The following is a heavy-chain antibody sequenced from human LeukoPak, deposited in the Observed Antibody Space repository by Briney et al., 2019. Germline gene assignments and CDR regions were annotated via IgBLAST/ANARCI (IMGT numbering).Heavy chain of an antibody. D-gene: IGHD6-6*01. V-gene: IGHV4-39*01. CDR1: GGSISSSSYY. CDR3: ARLGIAALNYFDY. Sequence: SETLSLTCTVSGGSISSSSYYWGWIRQPPGKGLEWIGSIYYSGSTYYNPSLKGRVTISVDTSKNQFSLKLSSVTAADTAVYYCARLGIAALNYFDYWGQGTLVTVSS. CDR2: IYYSGST. J-gene: IGHJ4*02.